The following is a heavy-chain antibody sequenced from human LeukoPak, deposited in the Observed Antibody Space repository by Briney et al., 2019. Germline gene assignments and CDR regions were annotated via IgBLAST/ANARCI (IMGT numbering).Heavy chain of an antibody. CDR2: ITGGGIT. Sequence: GGTLRLSCAASGFSFSNYGMNWVRQAPGKGLEWVSGITGGGITYYADSVKGRFTISRDNSKNTLYLQMNSLGAEDTAVYHCAKDWGRIQFFYWGQGTLVTVSS. CDR3: AKDWGRIQFFY. V-gene: IGHV3-23*01. CDR1: GFSFSNYG. D-gene: IGHD5-18*01. J-gene: IGHJ4*02.